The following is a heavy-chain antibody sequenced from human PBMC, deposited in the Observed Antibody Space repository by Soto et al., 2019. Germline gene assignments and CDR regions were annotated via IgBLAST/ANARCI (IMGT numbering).Heavy chain of an antibody. CDR1: GYTFTGYY. V-gene: IGHV1-2*04. Sequence: QVQLVQSGAEVKKPGASVKVSCKASGYTFTGYYMHWVRQAPGQGLEWMGWINPNSGGTNYAQKFQGWVTMTRDTSISTAYMELSRLRSDDTAVYYCARGGAYDILDYYYGMDVWGQGTTVTVSS. J-gene: IGHJ6*02. CDR3: ARGGAYDILDYYYGMDV. D-gene: IGHD3-22*01. CDR2: INPNSGGT.